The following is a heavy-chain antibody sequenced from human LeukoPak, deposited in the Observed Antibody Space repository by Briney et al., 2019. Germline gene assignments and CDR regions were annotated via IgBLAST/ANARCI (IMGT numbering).Heavy chain of an antibody. Sequence: PSETLSLTWTASGGSISSGGYSWTCIRQPPGKGLARLGYVYHSGSTYYNPSLKSRVTISVDRSKNQFSLKLSSVTAADTAVYYCARQSPGFMVAGYFDYWGQGTLVTVSS. J-gene: IGHJ4*02. V-gene: IGHV4-30-2*01. CDR2: VYHSGST. D-gene: IGHD3-16*01. CDR1: GGSISSGGYS. CDR3: ARQSPGFMVAGYFDY.